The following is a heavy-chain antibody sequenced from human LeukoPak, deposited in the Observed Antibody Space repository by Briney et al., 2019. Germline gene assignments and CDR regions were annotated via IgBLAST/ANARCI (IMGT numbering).Heavy chain of an antibody. J-gene: IGHJ5*02. D-gene: IGHD3-10*01. V-gene: IGHV1-8*01. Sequence: ASVKVSCKASGYTFTSYDINWVRQATGQGLEWMGWMNPNSGNTGYAQKFQGRVTMTRNTSISTAYMELSSLRSEDTAVYYCARVSRQGELLWFGELLYSPYNWFDPWGQGTLVTVSS. CDR1: GYTFTSYD. CDR3: ARVSRQGELLWFGELLYSPYNWFDP. CDR2: MNPNSGNT.